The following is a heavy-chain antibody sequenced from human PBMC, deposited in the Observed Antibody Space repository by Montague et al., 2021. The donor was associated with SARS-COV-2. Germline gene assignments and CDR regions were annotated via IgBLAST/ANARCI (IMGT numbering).Heavy chain of an antibody. CDR3: ASPTYYYDSSGSDAFDI. Sequence: SETRSLTCTVSGGSISSSSYYWGWIRQPPGKGLEWIGSIYYSGSTYYNPSLKSRVTISVDTSKNQSSLKLSSVTAADTAVYYCASPTYYYDSSGSDAFDIWGQGTMVTVSS. CDR1: GGSISSSSYY. D-gene: IGHD3-22*01. V-gene: IGHV4-39*01. J-gene: IGHJ3*02. CDR2: IYYSGST.